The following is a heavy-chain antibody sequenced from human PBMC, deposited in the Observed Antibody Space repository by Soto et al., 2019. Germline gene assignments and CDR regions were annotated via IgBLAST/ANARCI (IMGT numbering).Heavy chain of an antibody. Sequence: QVQLQESGPGLVKPSGTLSLTCAVSGGSISSSNWWSWVRQPPGKGLEWIGEIYHSGSTNYNPSLKSRVTISVDKSTNQLSLKLSSVTAVVTAVYYSADGCYYGSGSPIDYWGQGTLVTVSS. V-gene: IGHV4-4*02. CDR1: GGSISSSNW. J-gene: IGHJ4*02. D-gene: IGHD3-10*01. CDR3: ADGCYYGSGSPIDY. CDR2: IYHSGST.